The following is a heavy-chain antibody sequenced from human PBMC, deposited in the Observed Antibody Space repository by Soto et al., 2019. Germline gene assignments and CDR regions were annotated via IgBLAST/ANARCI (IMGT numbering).Heavy chain of an antibody. V-gene: IGHV4-30-4*08. CDR1: GGSISSGGYY. J-gene: IGHJ6*02. CDR3: AGQPTAGSYYDLGSYYYYYAMDV. CDR2: IYHSGST. Sequence: PSETLSLTCTVSGGSISSGGYYWSWIRQHPGKGLEWIGYIYHSGSTYYNPSLKSRVTISVDRSKNQFSLKLSSVTAADTAVYYCAGQPTAGSYYDLGSYYYYYAMDVWGQGTTVTVSS. D-gene: IGHD3-10*01.